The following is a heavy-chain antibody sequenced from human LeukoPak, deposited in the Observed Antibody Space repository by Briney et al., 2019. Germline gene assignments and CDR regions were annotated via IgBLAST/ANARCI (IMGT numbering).Heavy chain of an antibody. CDR3: ARAGPKYNWNYASRAFDI. Sequence: SETLSLTCTVSGGSTSSYYWSWIRQPPGKGLEWIGYIYYSGSTNYNPSLKSRVTISVDTSKNQFSLKLSSVTAADTAVYYCARAGPKYNWNYASRAFDIWGQGTMVTVSS. J-gene: IGHJ3*02. V-gene: IGHV4-59*01. CDR1: GGSTSSYY. CDR2: IYYSGST. D-gene: IGHD1-7*01.